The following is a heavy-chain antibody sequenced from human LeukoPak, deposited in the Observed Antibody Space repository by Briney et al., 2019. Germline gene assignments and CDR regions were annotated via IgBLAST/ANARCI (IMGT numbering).Heavy chain of an antibody. CDR3: AKGTDTLHSSGWYAPLYYFDY. D-gene: IGHD6-19*01. CDR1: GFTFSSYA. CDR2: ISGSGGST. V-gene: IGHV3-23*01. J-gene: IGHJ4*02. Sequence: PGGSLRLSCAASGFTFSSYAMSWVRQAPGKGLEWISAISGSGGSTYYADSVKGRFTISRENSKNTLYLQMNSLRAEDTAVYYCAKGTDTLHSSGWYAPLYYFDYWGQGTLVTVSS.